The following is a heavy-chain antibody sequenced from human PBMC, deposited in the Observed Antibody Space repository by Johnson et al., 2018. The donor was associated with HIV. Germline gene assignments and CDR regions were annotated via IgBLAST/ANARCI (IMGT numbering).Heavy chain of an antibody. V-gene: IGHV3-66*01. Sequence: VQLVESGGGLVQPGGSLRLSCAASGFSVSSKYMSWVRQAPGKGLEWVSVIYSGGSTFYADSVKGRFTISRDNSGNTLYLQMDSLGVEDTAVYYCASTRLGAFDIWGQGTMVTVSS. J-gene: IGHJ3*02. D-gene: IGHD6-6*01. CDR2: IYSGGST. CDR3: ASTRLGAFDI. CDR1: GFSVSSKY.